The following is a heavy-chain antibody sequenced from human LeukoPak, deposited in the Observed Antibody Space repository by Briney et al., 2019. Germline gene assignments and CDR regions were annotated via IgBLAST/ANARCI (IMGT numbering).Heavy chain of an antibody. CDR3: AKRLGDPRAFDY. J-gene: IGHJ4*02. Sequence: GGSLRLSCAASGFTFSNYAMNWVRQAPGKGLEWVSGISGSSGTINYAAPVKGRFTISRDNSRNTLYLQMNSLRADDTAVYYCAKRLGDPRAFDYWGQGTLVAVSS. V-gene: IGHV3-23*01. D-gene: IGHD2-21*02. CDR1: GFTFSNYA. CDR2: ISGSSGTI.